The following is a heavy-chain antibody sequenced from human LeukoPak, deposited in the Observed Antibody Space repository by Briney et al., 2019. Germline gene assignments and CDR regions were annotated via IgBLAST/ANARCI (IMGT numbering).Heavy chain of an antibody. CDR1: GFTFSSYA. V-gene: IGHV3-30-3*01. J-gene: IGHJ4*02. CDR3: TTDPAYSYGQIDY. Sequence: GGSLRLSCAASGFTFSSYAMHWVRQAPGKGLEWVAVISYDGSNKYYADSVKGRFTISRDNSKNTLYLQMNSLKTEDTAVYYCTTDPAYSYGQIDYWGQGTLVTVSS. D-gene: IGHD5-18*01. CDR2: ISYDGSNK.